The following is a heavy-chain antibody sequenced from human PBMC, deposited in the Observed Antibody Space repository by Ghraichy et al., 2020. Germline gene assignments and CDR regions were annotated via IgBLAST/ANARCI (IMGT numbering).Heavy chain of an antibody. D-gene: IGHD5-12*01. V-gene: IGHV6-1*01. CDR1: GDSVSSNSAA. CDR2: TYYRSKWYN. Sequence: SETLSLTCVISGDSVSSNSAAWNWIRQSPSRGLEWLGRTYYRSKWYNDYAVSVKSRITINPDTSKNQFSLQLNSVTPEDTAVYFCARGGYSGYELSPWGQGTLVTVST. J-gene: IGHJ5*02. CDR3: ARGGYSGYELSP.